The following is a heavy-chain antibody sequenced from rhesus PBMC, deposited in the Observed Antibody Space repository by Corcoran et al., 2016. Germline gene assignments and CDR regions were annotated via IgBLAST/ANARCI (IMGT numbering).Heavy chain of an antibody. CDR1: GFTFGSYA. D-gene: IGHD2-21*01. CDR2: IIPLVGIT. CDR3: ALECTGSGCYAAFDY. V-gene: IGHV1-198*02. J-gene: IGHJ4*01. Sequence: QVQLVQSGAEVKKPGASGKVSCKASGFTFGSYAISWVRQAPGKGLEWMVVIIPLVGITTYAEKFHGRVTITADTSTSTAYMELSSLRSEDTAVYYCALECTGSGCYAAFDYWGQGFLVTVSS.